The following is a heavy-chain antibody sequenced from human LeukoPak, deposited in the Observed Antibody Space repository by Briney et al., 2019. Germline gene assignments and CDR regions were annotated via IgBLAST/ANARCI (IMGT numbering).Heavy chain of an antibody. CDR3: ARLGSYHDF. D-gene: IGHD1-26*01. V-gene: IGHV4-4*09. CDR1: GASISHYY. Sequence: SETLSLTCTVSGASISHYYWSWIRHTPEKGLEWMGHIHTSGGSSPYPSLKSRLTMSIETSRNQFSLKLTSVTAADTAVYFCARLGSYHDFWGQGALVTVSS. J-gene: IGHJ4*02. CDR2: IHTSGGS.